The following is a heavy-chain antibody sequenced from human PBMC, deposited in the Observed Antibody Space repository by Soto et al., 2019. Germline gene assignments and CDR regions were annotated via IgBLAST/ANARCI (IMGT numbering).Heavy chain of an antibody. CDR2: VYYNENT. CDR1: GGSISSFTYY. D-gene: IGHD3-10*01. Sequence: SETLSLTCSVSGGSISSFTYYWGWIRQPPGKGLEWIGTVYYNENTYYNPSLKSRVTITVDTAKNQFSLTLRSVTAADTAMYFCARRERYYGSPGWFDPWGPGTLVTVSS. CDR3: ARRERYYGSPGWFDP. V-gene: IGHV4-39*01. J-gene: IGHJ5*02.